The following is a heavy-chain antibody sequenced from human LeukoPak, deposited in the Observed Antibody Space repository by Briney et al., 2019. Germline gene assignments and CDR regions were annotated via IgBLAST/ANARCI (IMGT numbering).Heavy chain of an antibody. V-gene: IGHV1-69*13. J-gene: IGHJ4*02. CDR3: ARERRLLWFGEGSKGFDY. Sequence: GASVKVSCKASGGTFSSYAISWVRQAPGQGLEWMGGIIPIFGTANYAQKFQGRVTITADEPTSTAYMELSSLRSEDTAVYYCARERRLLWFGEGSKGFDYWGQGTLVTVSS. CDR1: GGTFSSYA. CDR2: IIPIFGTA. D-gene: IGHD3-10*01.